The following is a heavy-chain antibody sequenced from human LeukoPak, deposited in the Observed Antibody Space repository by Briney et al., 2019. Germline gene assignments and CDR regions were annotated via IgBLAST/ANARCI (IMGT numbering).Heavy chain of an antibody. CDR1: GFTFNSNW. V-gene: IGHV3-7*01. D-gene: IGHD3-22*01. CDR3: ARDKYYDRYFDS. CDR2: IKQDGSEK. Sequence: GGSLRLSCVASGFTFNSNWMSWVRQAPGKGLEWVANIKQDGSEKWYVDSVKGRFTISRDNAKNSPSLQMNSLRAEDTAVYYCARDKYYDRYFDSWGQGTLVTVSS. J-gene: IGHJ4*02.